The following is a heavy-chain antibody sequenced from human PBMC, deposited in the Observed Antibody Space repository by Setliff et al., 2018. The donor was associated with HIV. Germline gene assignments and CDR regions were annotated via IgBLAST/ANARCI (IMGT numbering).Heavy chain of an antibody. D-gene: IGHD2-2*01. J-gene: IGHJ4*02. CDR3: ARGFDYAQRPPLYYFDY. V-gene: IGHV4-59*06. CDR2: IYYSGNP. Sequence: SETLSLTCFVSGVSISDHYWGWIRQPPGKGLEWIGYIYYSGNPFYNPSLRSRVTISLDTSKNQFSLKLSSVTAADTAVYYCARGFDYAQRPPLYYFDYWGQGTLVTVSS. CDR1: GVSISDHY.